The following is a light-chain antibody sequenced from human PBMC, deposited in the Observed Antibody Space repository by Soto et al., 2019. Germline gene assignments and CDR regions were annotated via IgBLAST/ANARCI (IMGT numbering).Light chain of an antibody. CDR1: SSDVGGYNY. CDR2: DVS. CDR3: SSYTSSSTLYV. V-gene: IGLV2-14*01. J-gene: IGLJ1*01. Sequence: QSVLTQPASVSGSPGQSITISCTGTSSDVGGYNYVSWYQQHPGKAPKLMIYDVSNRPSGVSKRFSGSKSGNTASLTISGLQAEDEADYYCSSYTSSSTLYVFGTGTQLTVL.